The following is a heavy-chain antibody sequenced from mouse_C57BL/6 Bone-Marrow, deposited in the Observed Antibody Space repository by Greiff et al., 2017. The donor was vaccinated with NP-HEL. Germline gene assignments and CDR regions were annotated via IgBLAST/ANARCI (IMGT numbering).Heavy chain of an antibody. D-gene: IGHD2-4*01. V-gene: IGHV1-81*01. CDR3: AKKGYDYDWFAY. Sequence: QVQLQQSGAELARPGASVKLSCTASGYTFTSYGISWVKQRTGQGLAWIGEIYPRSGNTYYNEKFKGKATLTADKSSSTAYMELRSLTSEDSAVYFCAKKGYDYDWFAYWGQGTLVTVSA. CDR1: GYTFTSYG. J-gene: IGHJ3*01. CDR2: IYPRSGNT.